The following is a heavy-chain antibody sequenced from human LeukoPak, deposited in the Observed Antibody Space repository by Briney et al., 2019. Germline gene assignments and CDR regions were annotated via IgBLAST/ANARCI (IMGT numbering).Heavy chain of an antibody. J-gene: IGHJ4*02. CDR1: VGSISTRC. V-gene: IGHV4-59*08. Sequence: ASETLSLTCSVSVGSISTRCWGWIRRPPGKGLEWLGCIYYSGSTNYNPSLKSRVTMSVDTSKKQFSLKLSSVTAADTAVYYCARVRGLGVISPYFDYWGQGTLVTVSS. CDR3: ARVRGLGVISPYFDY. D-gene: IGHD3-16*02. CDR2: IYYSGST.